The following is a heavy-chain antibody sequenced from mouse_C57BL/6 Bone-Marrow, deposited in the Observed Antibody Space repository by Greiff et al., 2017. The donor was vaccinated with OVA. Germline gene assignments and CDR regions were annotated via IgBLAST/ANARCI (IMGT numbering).Heavy chain of an antibody. D-gene: IGHD2-3*01. Sequence: EVNVVESGGGLVQSGRSLRLSCATSGFTFSDFYMEWVRQAPGKGLEWIAASRNKANDYTTEYSASVKGRFIVSRDTSQSILYLQMNALRAEDTAIYYCARDARMVTPYWYFDVWGTGTTVTVSS. J-gene: IGHJ1*03. CDR2: SRNKANDYTT. CDR3: ARDARMVTPYWYFDV. CDR1: GFTFSDFY. V-gene: IGHV7-1*01.